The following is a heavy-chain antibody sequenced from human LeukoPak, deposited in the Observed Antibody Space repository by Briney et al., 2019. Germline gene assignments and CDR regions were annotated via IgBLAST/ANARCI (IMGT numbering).Heavy chain of an antibody. J-gene: IGHJ3*02. V-gene: IGHV4-39*07. CDR1: GGSISSSSYY. CDR3: ARGLEAAAGRDAFDI. Sequence: SETLSLTCTVSGGSISSSSYYWGWIRQPPGKGLEWIGSIYYSGSTYYNPSLKSRVTISVDTSKNQFSLKLSSVTAADTAVYYCARGLEAAAGRDAFDIWGQGTMVTVSS. D-gene: IGHD6-13*01. CDR2: IYYSGST.